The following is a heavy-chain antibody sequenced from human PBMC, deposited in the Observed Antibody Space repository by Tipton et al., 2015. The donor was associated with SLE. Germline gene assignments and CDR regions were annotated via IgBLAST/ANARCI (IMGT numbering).Heavy chain of an antibody. CDR3: ARSRTGSDAFDI. Sequence: TLSLTCTVSGGSISSYYWSWIRQPPGKGLEWIGYIYYSGSTNYNPSLKSRVTISVDTSKNQFSLKLSSVTAADTAVYHCARSRTGSDAFDIWGQGTVVTVSS. V-gene: IGHV4-59*08. CDR1: GGSISSYY. J-gene: IGHJ3*02. CDR2: IYYSGST. D-gene: IGHD1-1*01.